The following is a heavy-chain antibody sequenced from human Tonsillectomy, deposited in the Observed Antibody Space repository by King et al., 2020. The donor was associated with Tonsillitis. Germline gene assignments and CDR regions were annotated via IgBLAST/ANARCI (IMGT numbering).Heavy chain of an antibody. CDR2: IDWDDDK. J-gene: IGHJ3*02. CDR3: ERTPESGSYRDAFDI. D-gene: IGHD1-26*01. Sequence: TLKESGPALVKPTQTLTLTCTFSGFSLSTSGMCVSWIRQPPGKALEWLALIDWDDDKYYSTSLKTRLTISKDTSKNQVVLTMTNMDPVDTATYYCERTPESGSYRDAFDIWGQGTMVTVSS. V-gene: IGHV2-70*01. CDR1: GFSLSTSGMC.